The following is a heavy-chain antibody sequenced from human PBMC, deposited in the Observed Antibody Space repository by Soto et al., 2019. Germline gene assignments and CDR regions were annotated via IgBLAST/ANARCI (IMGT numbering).Heavy chain of an antibody. V-gene: IGHV1-69*08. D-gene: IGHD2-2*01. J-gene: IGHJ6*02. CDR1: GGTFSRYS. CDR2: IIPIFGIP. CDR3: AREDRDRETGLVPAAIDGMDV. Sequence: QVQLVQSGAEVKKPGSSVKVCYKASGGTFSRYSITWVRQAPGHGLEWIGRIIPIFGIPTYAQKFQGRVTFTADDSTSTAYMELSSLRSDDTAVYYCAREDRDRETGLVPAAIDGMDVWGQGTTVTVSS.